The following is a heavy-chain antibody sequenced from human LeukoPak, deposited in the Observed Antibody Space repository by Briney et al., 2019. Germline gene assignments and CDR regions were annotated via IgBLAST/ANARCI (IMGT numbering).Heavy chain of an antibody. Sequence: PGGSLRLSCAASGFTFSSYGMHWVRQAPGKGLEWVAFIRYDGSNKYYADSVKGRFTISRDNSKNTLYLQMNSLRAEDTAVYYCAKDHSDSSSWYGSYYYYYMDVWGKGTTVTVSS. V-gene: IGHV3-30*02. CDR1: GFTFSSYG. CDR3: AKDHSDSSSWYGSYYYYYMDV. CDR2: IRYDGSNK. D-gene: IGHD6-13*01. J-gene: IGHJ6*03.